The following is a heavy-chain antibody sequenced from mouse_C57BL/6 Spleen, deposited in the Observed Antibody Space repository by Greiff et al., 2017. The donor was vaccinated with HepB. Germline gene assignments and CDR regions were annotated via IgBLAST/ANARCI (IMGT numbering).Heavy chain of an antibody. CDR1: GYTFTDYY. Sequence: EVKLQESGPVLVKPGASVKMSCKASGYTFTDYYMNWVKQSHGKSLEWIGVINPYNGGTSYNQKFKGKATLTVDKSSSTAYMELNSLTSEDSAVYYCARNDYDGYYFDYWGQGTTLTVSS. V-gene: IGHV1-19*01. CDR2: INPYNGGT. D-gene: IGHD2-4*01. J-gene: IGHJ2*01. CDR3: ARNDYDGYYFDY.